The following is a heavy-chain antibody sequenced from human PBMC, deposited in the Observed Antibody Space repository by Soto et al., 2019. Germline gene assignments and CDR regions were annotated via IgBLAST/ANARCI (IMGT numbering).Heavy chain of an antibody. D-gene: IGHD3-3*01. Sequence: ASVKVSCKASGYTFTSYGISWVRQAPGQGLEWIGWISAYNGNTNYAQKHQGRVTMTTDTSTSTAYMELRSLRSDDTAVYYCARVWAHRTIFGVVTRDYYYYYYMDVWGKGTTVTVSS. CDR1: GYTFTSYG. V-gene: IGHV1-18*01. CDR2: ISAYNGNT. CDR3: ARVWAHRTIFGVVTRDYYYYYYMDV. J-gene: IGHJ6*03.